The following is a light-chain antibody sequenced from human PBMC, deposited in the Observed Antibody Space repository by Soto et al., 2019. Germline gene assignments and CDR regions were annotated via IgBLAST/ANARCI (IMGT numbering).Light chain of an antibody. CDR2: DAS. Sequence: DIQMTQSPSTLSASVGDRVTIPCRASQSIRTWLAWYQQKPGKAPKLLIYDASSLERGVPSRFSGSGSGAEFTLTISSLQPDDFATYYCQQYITYRTFGQGTKVDI. CDR1: QSIRTW. V-gene: IGKV1-5*01. CDR3: QQYITYRT. J-gene: IGKJ1*01.